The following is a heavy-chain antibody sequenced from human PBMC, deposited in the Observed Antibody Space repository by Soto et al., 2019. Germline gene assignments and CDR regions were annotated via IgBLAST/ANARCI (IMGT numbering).Heavy chain of an antibody. V-gene: IGHV3-23*01. CDR3: AKEGRITIFGVVIIIGYFDL. J-gene: IGHJ2*01. CDR1: GFTFSSYA. CDR2: ISGSGGST. Sequence: GGSLRLSCAASGFTFSSYAMSWVRQAPGKGLEWVSAISGSGGSTYYADSVKGRFTISRDNSKNTLYLQMNSLRAEDTAVYYCAKEGRITIFGVVIIIGYFDLWGRGTLVPGSS. D-gene: IGHD3-3*01.